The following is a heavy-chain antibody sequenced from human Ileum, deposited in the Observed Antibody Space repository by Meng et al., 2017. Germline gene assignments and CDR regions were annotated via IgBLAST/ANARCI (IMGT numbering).Heavy chain of an antibody. V-gene: IGHV3-74*01. D-gene: IGHD3/OR15-3a*01. CDR3: ARDWDWVVWDY. CDR2: IKPDGRTT. J-gene: IGHJ4*02. Sequence: GESLKISCAASGFTFSTYSMHWVRQAPGKGLVWVSQIKPDGRTTAYADSVKGRFTISRDNAKSTLYLEMNSLRAEEAAVYYCARDWDWVVWDYWGQGTLVTVSS. CDR1: GFTFSTYS.